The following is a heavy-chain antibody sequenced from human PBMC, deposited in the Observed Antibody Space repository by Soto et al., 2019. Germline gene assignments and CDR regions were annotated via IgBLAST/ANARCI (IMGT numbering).Heavy chain of an antibody. CDR2: FDPEDGET. CDR1: GYTLTELS. Sequence: ASVKVSCKVSGYTLTELSMHWVRQAPGKGLEWMGGFDPEDGETIYAQKFQGRVTMTEDTSTDTAYMELSSLRSEDTALYYCAKSMVRGVIFGYWGQGTLVTVSS. D-gene: IGHD3-10*01. CDR3: AKSMVRGVIFGY. J-gene: IGHJ4*02. V-gene: IGHV1-24*01.